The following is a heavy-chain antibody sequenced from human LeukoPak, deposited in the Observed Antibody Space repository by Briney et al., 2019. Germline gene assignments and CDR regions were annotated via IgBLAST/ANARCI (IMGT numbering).Heavy chain of an antibody. J-gene: IGHJ4*02. CDR2: INHSGST. Sequence: SETLSLTCAVYGGSFSGYYWSWIRQPPGKGLEWIGEINHSGSTNYNPSLKSRVTISVDTSKNQFSLNLSSVTAADTAVYYCARGIAGRIAAAGDFDYWGQGTLVTVSS. D-gene: IGHD6-13*01. V-gene: IGHV4-34*01. CDR1: GGSFSGYY. CDR3: ARGIAGRIAAAGDFDY.